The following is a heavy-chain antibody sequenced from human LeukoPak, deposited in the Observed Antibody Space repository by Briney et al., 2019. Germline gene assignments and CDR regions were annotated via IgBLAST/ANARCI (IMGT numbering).Heavy chain of an antibody. CDR3: ARVVRYSSGPLTNLLPHYFDY. D-gene: IGHD6-19*01. CDR1: GYTFTSYA. V-gene: IGHV1-3*03. CDR2: INAGNGNT. J-gene: IGHJ4*02. Sequence: ASVKVSCKASGYTFTSYAMHWVRQAPGQRLEWMGWINAGNGNTKYSQEFQGRVTITRDTSASAVYMELSSLRYDDMAVYYCARVVRYSSGPLTNLLPHYFDYWGQGTLVTVSS.